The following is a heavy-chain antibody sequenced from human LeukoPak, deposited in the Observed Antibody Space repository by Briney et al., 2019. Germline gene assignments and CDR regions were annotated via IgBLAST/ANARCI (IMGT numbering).Heavy chain of an antibody. CDR3: AREPSRGFAEFSLPFDY. J-gene: IGHJ4*02. CDR2: IYHSGST. CDR1: DYSISSGYY. Sequence: SETLSLTCAVSDYSISSGYYWGWIRQPPGKGLEWIGSIYHSGSTYYNPSLKSRVTISVDASKNQLSLKLSSVTAADTAVYYCAREPSRGFAEFSLPFDYWGQGTLVTVSS. D-gene: IGHD3-10*01. V-gene: IGHV4-38-2*02.